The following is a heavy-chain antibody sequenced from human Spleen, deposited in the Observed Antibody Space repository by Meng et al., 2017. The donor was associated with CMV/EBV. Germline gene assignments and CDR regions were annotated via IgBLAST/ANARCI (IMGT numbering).Heavy chain of an antibody. CDR3: TRDLIADRPYSRGY. J-gene: IGHJ4*02. CDR2: INPSSGDT. CDR1: GYTFISFG. V-gene: IGHV1-2*02. Sequence: ASVKVSCKASGYTFISFGFNWVRQAPGQGLEWMGWINPSSGDTNYARKFQGRVTMTRDTSITTAYMELSRLRSDDTAMYFCTRDLIADRPYSRGYWGQGTLVTVSS. D-gene: IGHD6-6*01.